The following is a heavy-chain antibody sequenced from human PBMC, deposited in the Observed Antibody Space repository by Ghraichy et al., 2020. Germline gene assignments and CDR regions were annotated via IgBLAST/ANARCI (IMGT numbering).Heavy chain of an antibody. CDR2: IYHDGST. D-gene: IGHD2-15*01. CDR1: GGSLNTQY. Sequence: SQTLSLTCSVSGGSLNTQYWSWIRQPPGKGLDYIGYIYHDGSTNYNPSLKGRVTISIDTSNNQFSLRLNSVTAADTAVYYCARGGCSDRTCRRLANDPFDFWGQGTMVTVSS. J-gene: IGHJ3*01. CDR3: ARGGCSDRTCRRLANDPFDF. V-gene: IGHV4-59*11.